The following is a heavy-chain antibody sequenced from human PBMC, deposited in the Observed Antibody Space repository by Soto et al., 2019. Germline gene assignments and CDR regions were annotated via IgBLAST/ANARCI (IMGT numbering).Heavy chain of an antibody. CDR1: GGSISHYY. CDR2: IYNSGST. J-gene: IGHJ4*02. V-gene: IGHV4-59*01. CDR3: ARGHAFDFDY. Sequence: QVQLQESGPGLVKPSETLSLTCTVSGGSISHYYWSWIRQPPGKGLEWIGYIYNSGSTNYNPSLKSRVTISGDTSKNQCSRKLSSVTAADTAVYYWARGHAFDFDYWGQGTLVTVSS.